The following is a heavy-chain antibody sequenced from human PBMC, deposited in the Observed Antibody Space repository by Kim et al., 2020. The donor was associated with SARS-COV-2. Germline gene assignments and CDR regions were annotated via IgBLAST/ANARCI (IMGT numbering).Heavy chain of an antibody. Sequence: GGSLRLSCTTSGLNFSDYAMSWVRQAPGKGLEWVAFIRCKRCGENTEYAASVKVRFTRSRDDYKRIAYLQMHGLKTEDTAVYYWTSGPYYYDSAAYDHDYWGQGTLVTVSS. D-gene: IGHD3-22*01. CDR1: GLNFSDYA. J-gene: IGHJ4*02. CDR2: IRCKRCGENT. V-gene: IGHV3-49*04. CDR3: TSGPYYYDSAAYDHDY.